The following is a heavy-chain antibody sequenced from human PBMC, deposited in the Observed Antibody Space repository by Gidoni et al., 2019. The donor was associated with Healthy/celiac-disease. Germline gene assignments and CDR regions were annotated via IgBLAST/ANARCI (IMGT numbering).Heavy chain of an antibody. D-gene: IGHD3-10*01. CDR1: GFTFSSYG. J-gene: IGHJ6*02. V-gene: IGHV3-33*01. CDR3: ARDYSPPFRGFGELLYPLYYYGMDV. Sequence: QVQLVESGGGVVQPGRSLRLSCAASGFTFSSYGMHWVRQAPGKGLEWVAVIWYDGSNKYYADSVKGRFTISRDNSKNTLYLQMNSLRAEDTAVYYCARDYSPPFRGFGELLYPLYYYGMDVWGQGTTVTVSS. CDR2: IWYDGSNK.